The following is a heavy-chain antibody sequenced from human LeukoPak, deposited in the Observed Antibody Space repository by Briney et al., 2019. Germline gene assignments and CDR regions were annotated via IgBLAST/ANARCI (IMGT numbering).Heavy chain of an antibody. CDR2: ISAYNGNT. J-gene: IGHJ4*02. D-gene: IGHD6-6*01. CDR3: ARDRSSSDY. Sequence: ASVKVSCKASGYTFTGYYMHWERQAPGQGLEWMGWISAYNGNTDYAQKFQGRVTMTTDTSTNTAYMELRSLICDDTAVYYRARDRSSSDYWGQGTLVTVSS. CDR1: GYTFTGYY. V-gene: IGHV1-18*04.